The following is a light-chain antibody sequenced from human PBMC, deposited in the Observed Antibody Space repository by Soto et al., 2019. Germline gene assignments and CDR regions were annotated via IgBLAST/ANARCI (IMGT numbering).Light chain of an antibody. Sequence: QSVLTQPPSASGTPGQRVTISCSGSSSNIGSNYVYWYQQLPGTAPKLLIYRNNQRPSGVPDRFSGSKSGTSASLAISGLQPEDAADYYCISYAGNHNLVFGGGTKLTVL. CDR2: RNN. CDR3: ISYAGNHNLV. CDR1: SSNIGSNY. J-gene: IGLJ2*01. V-gene: IGLV1-47*01.